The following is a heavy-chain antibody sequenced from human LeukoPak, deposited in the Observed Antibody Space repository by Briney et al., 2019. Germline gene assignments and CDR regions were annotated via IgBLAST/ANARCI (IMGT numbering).Heavy chain of an antibody. V-gene: IGHV3-48*03. CDR2: INSGGSAI. CDR3: ARGGSYVHY. CDR1: GFTFNSYE. Sequence: QPGRSLRLSCAASGFTFNSYEMNWVRQAPGKGLEWVSYINSGGSAIYYADSVKGRFTISRDNAKNSLYLQMNSLRADDTAVYYCARGGSYVHYWGQGTLVTVSS. D-gene: IGHD1-26*01. J-gene: IGHJ4*02.